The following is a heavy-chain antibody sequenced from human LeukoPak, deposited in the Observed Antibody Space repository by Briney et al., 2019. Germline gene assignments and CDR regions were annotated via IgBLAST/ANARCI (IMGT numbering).Heavy chain of an antibody. CDR2: ISYDGSNK. D-gene: IGHD1-1*01. V-gene: IGHV3-30*04. CDR1: GFTLSSYA. Sequence: GGSLRLSCAASGFTLSSYAMHWVRQAPGKGLEWVAVISYDGSNKYYADSVKGRFTISRDNSKNTLYLQMNSLRAEDTAVYCCARDRQLDYYYYGMDVWGKGTTVTVSS. CDR3: ARDRQLDYYYYGMDV. J-gene: IGHJ6*04.